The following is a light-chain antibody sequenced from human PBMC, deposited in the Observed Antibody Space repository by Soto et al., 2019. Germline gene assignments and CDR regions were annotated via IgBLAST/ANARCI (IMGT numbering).Light chain of an antibody. J-gene: IGKJ4*01. CDR2: GGS. CDR3: HHYENWPPLT. V-gene: IGKV3-15*01. Sequence: DIVMTQSPATMSVSPGERATLSCRASQSVSTNLAWYQQKPGQAPRLLIYGGSTRATGVPARFSGSGSGTEFTLTISSLQSEDFAIYYWHHYENWPPLTFGGGTKVEIK. CDR1: QSVSTN.